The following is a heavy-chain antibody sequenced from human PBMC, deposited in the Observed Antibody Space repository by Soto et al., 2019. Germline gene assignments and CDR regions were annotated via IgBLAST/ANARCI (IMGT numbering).Heavy chain of an antibody. CDR2: ISYDGSNK. V-gene: IGHV3-30*03. CDR1: GFTFSSYG. Sequence: QVQLVESGGGVVQPGRSLRLSCAASGFTFSSYGMHWVRQAPGKGLEWVAVISYDGSNKYYADSVKGRFTISRDNSKNTLYLQMNSLRAEDTAVYYCVALGLYGSPTGIDYWGQAPLVTVSS. J-gene: IGHJ4*02. CDR3: VALGLYGSPTGIDY. D-gene: IGHD3-10*01.